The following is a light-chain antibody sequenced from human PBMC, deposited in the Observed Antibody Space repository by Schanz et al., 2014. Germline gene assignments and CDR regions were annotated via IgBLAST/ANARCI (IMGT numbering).Light chain of an antibody. Sequence: DIQMTQSPSSVSASVGDRVTITCRASQGISSWVAWYQQKPGKAPELLIYAASSLQSGVPSRFSHNRSGKDFNLTNSSLQPEDFPTYSCQQYNTYWTFGQGTKVEIK. CDR2: AAS. J-gene: IGKJ1*01. V-gene: IGKV1D-16*01. CDR3: QQYNTYWT. CDR1: QGISSW.